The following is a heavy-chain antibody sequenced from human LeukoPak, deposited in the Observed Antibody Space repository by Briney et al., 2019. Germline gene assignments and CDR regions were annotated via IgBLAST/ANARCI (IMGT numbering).Heavy chain of an antibody. CDR2: IYYSGNT. D-gene: IGHD6-6*01. V-gene: IGHV4-39*02. CDR1: GGSISSSTHH. Sequence: PSETVSLTCTVSGGSISSSTHHWSWVRQPPGKGLEWIGSIYYSGNTYYNPSLKSRVTISVDTSKNQFSLKLTSVTAADTAVYYCTREYSSSSDYWGQGTLVTVSS. CDR3: TREYSSSSDY. J-gene: IGHJ4*02.